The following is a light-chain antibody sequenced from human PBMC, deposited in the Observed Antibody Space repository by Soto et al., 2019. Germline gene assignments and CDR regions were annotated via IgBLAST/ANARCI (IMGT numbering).Light chain of an antibody. CDR2: DAS. V-gene: IGKV3-11*01. CDR1: QSVSSY. Sequence: EIVLTQSPATLSLSPGESATLSCRASQSVSSYLAWYQQKPGQAPRLLSYDASNRATDIPPRFSGSGSGTDFPLTISSLEPEDFAVYYCQQRSNWPPYTFGQGTKLEIK. CDR3: QQRSNWPPYT. J-gene: IGKJ2*01.